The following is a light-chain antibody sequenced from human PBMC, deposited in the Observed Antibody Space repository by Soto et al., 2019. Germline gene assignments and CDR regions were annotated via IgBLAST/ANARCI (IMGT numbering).Light chain of an antibody. CDR1: QSLLNSNGYNY. V-gene: IGKV2-28*01. J-gene: IGKJ4*01. CDR3: MQTLQTPLT. Sequence: DIVMTQSPLSLPVTPGEPASISCRSSQSLLNSNGYNYLDWYLQKPGQSPQLLIYLGSNRASGVPGRFSGSGSGTDFTLSISSVEAEDVGVYYCMQTLQTPLTFGGGTKVDIK. CDR2: LGS.